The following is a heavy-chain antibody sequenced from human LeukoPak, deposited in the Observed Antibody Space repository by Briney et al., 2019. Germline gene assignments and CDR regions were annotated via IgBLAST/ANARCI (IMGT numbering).Heavy chain of an antibody. J-gene: IGHJ4*02. CDR2: INPNSGGT. D-gene: IGHD6-25*01. Sequence: ASVKVSCKASGYTFTGYYMHWVRQAPGQGLEWMGWINPNSGGTNYAQKFQGWVTMTRDTSISTAHMELSRLRSDDTAVYYCARDHVGGSLDYWGQGTLVTVSS. CDR3: ARDHVGGSLDY. V-gene: IGHV1-2*04. CDR1: GYTFTGYY.